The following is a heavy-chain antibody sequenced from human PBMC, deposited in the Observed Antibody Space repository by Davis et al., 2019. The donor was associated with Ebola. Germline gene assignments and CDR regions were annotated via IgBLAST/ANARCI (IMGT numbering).Heavy chain of an antibody. CDR2: INHSGST. J-gene: IGHJ5*01. V-gene: IGHV4-34*01. CDR3: ARVVQKVVRLDS. CDR1: GGSFSGYY. Sequence: SETLSLTCAVYGGSFSGYYWSWIRQPPGKGLEWIGEINHSGSTNYNPSLKSRVTISVDTSKNQFSLKLSSVTAADTAVYYSARVVQKVVRLDSWGQGTLVTVSS. D-gene: IGHD2-8*01.